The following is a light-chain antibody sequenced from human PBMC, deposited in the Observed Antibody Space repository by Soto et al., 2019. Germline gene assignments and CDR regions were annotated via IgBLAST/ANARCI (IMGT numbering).Light chain of an antibody. Sequence: EIVLTQSPGTLSLSPGERATLSCRASQSVSSSYFPWYQQRPGQAPRLLIYGASSRATGIPDRFSGSGSGTDFTLTISRLEPEEFAVYYCQQYGSSSFAFGPGTRVDIK. J-gene: IGKJ3*01. V-gene: IGKV3-20*01. CDR2: GAS. CDR1: QSVSSSY. CDR3: QQYGSSSFA.